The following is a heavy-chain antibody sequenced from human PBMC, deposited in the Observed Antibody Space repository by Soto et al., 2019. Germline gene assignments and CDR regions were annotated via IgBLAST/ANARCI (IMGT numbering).Heavy chain of an antibody. V-gene: IGHV1-2*02. CDR1: GYTFTGYY. J-gene: IGHJ4*02. CDR3: ATPYSSSSRYYFDY. Sequence: ASVKGSCKAAGYTFTGYYMHWVRQAPGQGLEWMGWINPNSGGTNYAQKFQGRVTMTRDTSISTAYMELSRLRSDDTAVYYCATPYSSSSRYYFDYWGQGTLVTVSS. D-gene: IGHD6-6*01. CDR2: INPNSGGT.